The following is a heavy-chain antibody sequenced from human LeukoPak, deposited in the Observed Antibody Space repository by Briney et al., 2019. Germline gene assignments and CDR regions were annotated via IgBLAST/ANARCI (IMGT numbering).Heavy chain of an antibody. CDR2: INPSGGST. D-gene: IGHD2-15*01. Sequence: ASVKVSCKASGYTFTSYYMHWVRQAPGQGLEWMGIINPSGGSTSYAQKFQGRVTMTRDTSTSTVYMELSSLRSEDTAVYYCARDLGSVVVVADLDYWGQGTLVTVSS. V-gene: IGHV1-46*01. J-gene: IGHJ4*02. CDR1: GYTFTSYY. CDR3: ARDLGSVVVVADLDY.